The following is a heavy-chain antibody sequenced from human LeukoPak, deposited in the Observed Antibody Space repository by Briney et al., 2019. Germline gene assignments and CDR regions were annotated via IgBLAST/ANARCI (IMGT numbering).Heavy chain of an antibody. V-gene: IGHV4-34*01. J-gene: IGHJ6*03. CDR2: INHSGST. Sequence: SETLSLTCAVYGGSFSGYYWSWIRQPPGKGLEWIGEINHSGSTNYNPSLKSRVTISVDTSKNQFSLKLSSVTAADTAVYYCARGRITMARGVIIKTGNYYYMDVWGKGTTVTVSS. CDR1: GGSFSGYY. CDR3: ARGRITMARGVIIKTGNYYYMDV. D-gene: IGHD3-10*01.